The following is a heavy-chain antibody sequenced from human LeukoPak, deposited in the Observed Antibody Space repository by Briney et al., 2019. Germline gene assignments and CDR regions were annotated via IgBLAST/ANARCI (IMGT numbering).Heavy chain of an antibody. Sequence: PGGSLRLSCAASGFTFSNAWMSWVRQAPGKGLEWVGRIKSKTDGGTTDYAAPVKGRFTISRDGSKNTLYLQMNSLKTEDTAVYYCTTGIAVAANRNYYYYYYMDVWGKGTTVTVSS. CDR2: IKSKTDGGTT. D-gene: IGHD6-19*01. CDR1: GFTFSNAW. V-gene: IGHV3-15*01. CDR3: TTGIAVAANRNYYYYYYMDV. J-gene: IGHJ6*03.